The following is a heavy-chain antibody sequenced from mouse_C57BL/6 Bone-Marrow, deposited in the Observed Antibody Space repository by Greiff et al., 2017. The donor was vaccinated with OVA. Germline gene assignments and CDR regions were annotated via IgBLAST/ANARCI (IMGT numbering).Heavy chain of an antibody. CDR3: ARGVYYDPWFAY. Sequence: VQLQESGPELVKPGASVKLSCKASGYTFTSYDINWVKQRPGQGLEWIGWLYPRDGSTKYNEKVKGKATLTVDTASSTEYMELHGLTSEDSAVYFCARGVYYDPWFAYWGQGTLVTVSA. J-gene: IGHJ3*01. V-gene: IGHV1-85*01. CDR1: GYTFTSYD. D-gene: IGHD2-4*01. CDR2: LYPRDGST.